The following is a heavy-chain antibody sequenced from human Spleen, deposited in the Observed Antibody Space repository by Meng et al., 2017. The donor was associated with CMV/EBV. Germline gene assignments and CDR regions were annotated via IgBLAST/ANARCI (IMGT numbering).Heavy chain of an antibody. D-gene: IGHD3-16*01. Sequence: GGSLRLSCAASGFTLSSYWMSWVRQAPGKGLEWVANIKEDGSEKYYVDSVKGRFTIFRDNAKNSLYLQMNSLRVEDTAVYYCTRDLENGYASSIKQYWGQGTLVTVSS. CDR1: GFTLSSYW. CDR3: TRDLENGYASSIKQY. J-gene: IGHJ4*02. V-gene: IGHV3-7*01. CDR2: IKEDGSEK.